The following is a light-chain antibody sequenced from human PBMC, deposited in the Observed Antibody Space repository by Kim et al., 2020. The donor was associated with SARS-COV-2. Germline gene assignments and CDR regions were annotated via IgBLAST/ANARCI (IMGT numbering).Light chain of an antibody. J-gene: IGLJ3*02. V-gene: IGLV4-69*01. CDR3: QTWGTGIQL. Sequence: IAWHQQQPEKGPRYLMKLNSDGSHSKGDGIPDRSSGSSSGAERYLTISSLQSEDEADYYCQTWGTGIQLFGGGTQLTVL. CDR2: LNSDGSH.